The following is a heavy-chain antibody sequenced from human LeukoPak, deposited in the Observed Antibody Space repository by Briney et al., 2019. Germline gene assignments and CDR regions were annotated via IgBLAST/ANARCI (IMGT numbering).Heavy chain of an antibody. Sequence: SETLSLTCTVSGGSISSYYWSWIRQPPGKGLEWIGSIYYSGSTYYNPSLKSRVTISVDTSKNQFSLKLSSVTAADTAVYYCARRPLTSDWFDPWGQGTLVTVSS. CDR2: IYYSGST. J-gene: IGHJ5*02. CDR1: GGSISSYY. CDR3: ARRPLTSDWFDP. D-gene: IGHD2-2*01. V-gene: IGHV4-59*05.